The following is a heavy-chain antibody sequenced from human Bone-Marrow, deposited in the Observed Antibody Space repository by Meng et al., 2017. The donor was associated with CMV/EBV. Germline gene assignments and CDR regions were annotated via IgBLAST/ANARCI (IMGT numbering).Heavy chain of an antibody. CDR1: GYTFTTYW. CDR2: IYPGDSDT. D-gene: IGHD5-24*01. Sequence: GESLKISCKGSGYTFTTYWIGWVRQVPGKGLEWMGIIYPGDSDTRYSPSFQGQVTISADKSISTAYPQWSSLKASDPAMYYCARRPQRWLQLGVGFDYWGQGTLVTVSS. CDR3: ARRPQRWLQLGVGFDY. V-gene: IGHV5-51*01. J-gene: IGHJ4*02.